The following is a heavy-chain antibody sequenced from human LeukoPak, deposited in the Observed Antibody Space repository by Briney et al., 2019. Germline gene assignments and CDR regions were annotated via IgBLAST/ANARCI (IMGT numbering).Heavy chain of an antibody. CDR1: GFTFSNYN. CDR3: ARDDPLWSSSYLDY. CDR2: ISSSSGTI. J-gene: IGHJ4*02. V-gene: IGHV3-48*04. D-gene: IGHD3-22*01. Sequence: GGSLRLSCAASGFTFSNYNMNWVRQAPGKGLEWVSFISSSSGTIYYADSVKGRFTISRDNAKNSLYLQMNSLRAEDTAVYYCARDDPLWSSSYLDYWGQGTLVTVSS.